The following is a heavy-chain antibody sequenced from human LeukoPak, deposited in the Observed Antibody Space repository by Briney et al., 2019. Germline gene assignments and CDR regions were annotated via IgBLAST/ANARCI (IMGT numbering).Heavy chain of an antibody. J-gene: IGHJ4*02. CDR1: GFTFSSYA. D-gene: IGHD4-17*01. Sequence: GGSLRLSCAASGFTFSSYAMSWVRQAPGKGLVWVSRISSDGSDTTYADSVKGRFTISRDNAKKMLYLQMNGLRVDDTAVYYCTRAPYHGDYVSWAWGQGTLVTVSS. CDR3: TRAPYHGDYVSWA. V-gene: IGHV3-74*01. CDR2: ISSDGSDT.